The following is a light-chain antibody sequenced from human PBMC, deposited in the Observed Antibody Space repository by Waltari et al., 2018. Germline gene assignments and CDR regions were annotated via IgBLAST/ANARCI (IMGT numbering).Light chain of an antibody. CDR2: GAS. CDR1: QSISNK. V-gene: IGKV3-15*01. Sequence: EIVMTQSPATLSVSPGEGATLSCRASQSISNKLAWHLQKPGQPPKLLIYGASTRESGVPDRFSGSGSGTDFTLTISSLQAEDVAVYYCHQYYNTPFTFGPGTKVDIK. CDR3: HQYYNTPFT. J-gene: IGKJ3*01.